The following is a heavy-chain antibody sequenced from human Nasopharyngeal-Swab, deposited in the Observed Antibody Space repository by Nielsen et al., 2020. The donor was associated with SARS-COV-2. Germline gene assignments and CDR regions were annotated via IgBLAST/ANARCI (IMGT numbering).Heavy chain of an antibody. CDR3: ARVGQPAAFDY. D-gene: IGHD2-2*01. CDR1: GFTFSTDW. J-gene: IGHJ4*02. V-gene: IGHV3-74*01. CDR2: INTDGSTT. Sequence: ESLKISCGAAGFTFSTDWMHWVRQGPGKGMVWVSRINTDGSTTSYAPSVKGRFIISRANAKNTLYLQMNSLRAEDTAVYYCARVGQPAAFDYWGQGTLVTVSS.